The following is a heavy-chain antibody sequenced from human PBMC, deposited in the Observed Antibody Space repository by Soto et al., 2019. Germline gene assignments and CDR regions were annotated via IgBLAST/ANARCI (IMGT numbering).Heavy chain of an antibody. CDR2: IWYDGSNK. V-gene: IGHV3-33*01. CDR1: GFTFSSYG. Sequence: QVQLVESGGGVVQPGRSLRLSCAASGFTFSSYGMHWVRQAPGKGLEWVAVIWYDGSNKYYADSVKGLFTISRDNSKNTLYLQMNSLRAEDTAVYYCARESRTDYYDSSALPRHYWYFDLWGRGTLVTVSS. D-gene: IGHD3-22*01. CDR3: ARESRTDYYDSSALPRHYWYFDL. J-gene: IGHJ2*01.